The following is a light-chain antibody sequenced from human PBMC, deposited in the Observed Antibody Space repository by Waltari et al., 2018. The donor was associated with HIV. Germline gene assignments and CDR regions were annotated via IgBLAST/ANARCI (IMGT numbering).Light chain of an antibody. V-gene: IGLV2-23*02. J-gene: IGLJ1*01. CDR3: CSCPRSGIRYV. Sequence: QSALTQPASVSGSPGQSITISCTGTSSNVGSDDLVSWYQQHPGEAPKLIIYEVTKRPSGVSNLCSGSKSGNTASLTISGLQAEDEADYYCCSCPRSGIRYVFGTGTKVTVL. CDR1: SSNVGSDDL. CDR2: EVT.